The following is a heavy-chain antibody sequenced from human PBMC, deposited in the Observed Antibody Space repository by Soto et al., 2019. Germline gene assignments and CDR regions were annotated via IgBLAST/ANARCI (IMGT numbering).Heavy chain of an antibody. Sequence: PSETLSLTCAVFIESLGDHNRAGIRQNTAKGLEWIGEDHPSGSTVYDPSLKRRLTLSVDTSKNNFSLKVASVTAAERAVYFCTRGMPSGDRVGPRNFCYYGLDDWGPGTTVTVSS. V-gene: IGHV4-34*01. D-gene: IGHD5-18*01. CDR2: DHPSGST. CDR1: IESLGDHN. CDR3: TRGMPSGDRVGPRNFCYYGLDD. J-gene: IGHJ6*02.